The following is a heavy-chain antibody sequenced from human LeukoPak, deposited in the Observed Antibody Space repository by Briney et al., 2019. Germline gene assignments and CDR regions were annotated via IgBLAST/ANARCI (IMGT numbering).Heavy chain of an antibody. CDR1: GFTFSSYG. J-gene: IGHJ6*02. V-gene: IGHV3-33*01. CDR2: IWYDGGNK. Sequence: GGSLRLSCAASGFTFSSYGMHWVRQAPGKGLEWVAVIWYDGGNKYYADSVKGRFTISRDNSKNTLYLQMNSLRAEDTAVYYCARLNGGTYYYGMDVWGQGTTVTVSS. D-gene: IGHD3-16*01. CDR3: ARLNGGTYYYGMDV.